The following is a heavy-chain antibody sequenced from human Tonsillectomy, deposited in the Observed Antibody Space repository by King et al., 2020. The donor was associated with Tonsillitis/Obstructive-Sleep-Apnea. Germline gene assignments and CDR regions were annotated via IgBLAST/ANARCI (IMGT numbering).Heavy chain of an antibody. J-gene: IGHJ1*01. Sequence: VQLVESGGGVVQPGRSLRLSCAASGFTFSSHGMHWVRQAPGKGLEWVAAIWFNGGNKYYADSVKGRFTISRDNSKNTLYLQMNSLRAEDTAVYYCARDTSSTTSCYGAEGEHFQHWGQGTLVTVSS. D-gene: IGHD2-2*01. V-gene: IGHV3-33*01. CDR1: GFTFSSHG. CDR2: IWFNGGNK. CDR3: ARDTSSTTSCYGAEGEHFQH.